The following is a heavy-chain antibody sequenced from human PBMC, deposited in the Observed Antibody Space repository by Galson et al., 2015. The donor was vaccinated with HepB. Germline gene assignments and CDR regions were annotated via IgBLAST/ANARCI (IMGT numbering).Heavy chain of an antibody. J-gene: IGHJ6*02. CDR3: ARDGTVSGGIIFGVIRIYGLDV. V-gene: IGHV3-21*06. Sequence: SLRLSCAASGFTFSGHSMTWVRQAPGKGLEWVSSITFSSSYIYYADSVKGRFTISRDNAKNLLYLQMNSLRVEDTAVYYCARDGTVSGGIIFGVIRIYGLDVWGQGTTVTVSS. CDR1: GFTFSGHS. D-gene: IGHD3-3*02. CDR2: ITFSSSYI.